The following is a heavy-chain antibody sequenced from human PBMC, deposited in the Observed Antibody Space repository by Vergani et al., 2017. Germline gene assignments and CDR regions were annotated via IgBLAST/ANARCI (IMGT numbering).Heavy chain of an antibody. CDR3: ARGTPYYYDSSGYYYTLDAFDI. CDR1: GFIFSSYG. CDR2: IWYDGNNK. Sequence: QVQLVESGGGVVQPGRSLRLSCAASGFIFSSYGMHWVRQAPGKGLEWVAVIWYDGNNKYYADSVKGRFTISRDNPKNMLYLQMNSLRADDTAMYYCARGTPYYYDSSGYYYTLDAFDIWGQGTMVTVSS. J-gene: IGHJ3*02. D-gene: IGHD3-22*01. V-gene: IGHV3-33*01.